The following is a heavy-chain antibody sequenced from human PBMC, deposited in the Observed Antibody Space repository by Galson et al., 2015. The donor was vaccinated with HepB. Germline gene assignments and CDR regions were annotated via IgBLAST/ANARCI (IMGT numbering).Heavy chain of an antibody. CDR1: GGSFSGCY. Sequence: ETLSLTCAVYGGSFSGCYWSWIRQPPGKGLEWIGEINHSGSTNYNPSLKSRVTISVDTSKNQFSLKLSSVTAADTAVYYCAKESHRYCSSTSCYSGHWYVDLWGRGTLVTVSS. CDR3: AKESHRYCSSTSCYSGHWYVDL. CDR2: INHSGST. D-gene: IGHD2-2*02. V-gene: IGHV4-34*01. J-gene: IGHJ2*01.